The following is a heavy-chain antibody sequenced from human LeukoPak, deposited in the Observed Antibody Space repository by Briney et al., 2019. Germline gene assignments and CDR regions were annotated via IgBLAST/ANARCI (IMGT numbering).Heavy chain of an antibody. D-gene: IGHD3-9*01. CDR1: GFTVSSNY. V-gene: IGHV3-23*01. CDR2: ISGGGGDT. Sequence: GRSLRLSCAASGFTVSSNYMSWVRQSPGPGLEWVSAISGGGGDTYYAYYTDSVKGRFTISRDNSKNTLYLQMNSLRAEDTAVYFCAKFNDILTGHFDYWGQGTLVTISS. J-gene: IGHJ4*02. CDR3: AKFNDILTGHFDY.